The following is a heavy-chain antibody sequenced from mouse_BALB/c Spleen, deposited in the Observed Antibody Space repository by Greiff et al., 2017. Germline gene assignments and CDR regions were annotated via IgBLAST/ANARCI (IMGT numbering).Heavy chain of an antibody. Sequence: QVQLKQSGAELAKPGASVKMSCKASGYTFTSYWMHWVKQRPGQGLEWIGYINPSTGYTEYNQKFKDKATLTADKSSSTAYMQLSSLTSEDSAVYYCARSYDGYYVGWFAYWGQGTLVTVSA. CDR1: GYTFTSYW. CDR3: ARSYDGYYVGWFAY. V-gene: IGHV1-7*01. CDR2: INPSTGYT. D-gene: IGHD2-3*01. J-gene: IGHJ3*01.